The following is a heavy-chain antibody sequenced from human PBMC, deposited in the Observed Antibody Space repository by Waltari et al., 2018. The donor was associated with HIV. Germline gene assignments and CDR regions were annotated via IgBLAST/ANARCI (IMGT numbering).Heavy chain of an antibody. V-gene: IGHV1-24*01. J-gene: IGHJ3*01. CDR3: ATDSRYSGAFDF. D-gene: IGHD2-15*01. Sequence: QVQLVQSGAEVKIPGDSVKVSCKVSGHSLSDLSVNWVRQAPGEDLEWVGGFDSDDGEWIYTKKFQGRVTMTKDTSTHTAYMGLTSLTSDDTAMYYCATDSRYSGAFDFWGQGTLVTVSS. CDR1: GHSLSDLS. CDR2: FDSDDGEW.